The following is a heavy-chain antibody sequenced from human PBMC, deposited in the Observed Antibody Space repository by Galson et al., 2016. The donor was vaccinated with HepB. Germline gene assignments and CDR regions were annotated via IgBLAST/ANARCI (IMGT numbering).Heavy chain of an antibody. CDR3: EYYYDGSGYSRGGYYFDY. J-gene: IGHJ4*02. CDR2: IIPIFGAV. V-gene: IGHV1-69*13. CDR1: GGTFSSYA. Sequence: SVKVSCKASGGTFSSYAISWVRQAPGQGLEWMGRIIPIFGAVDYAQKFQGRITITAAESTSTAYMELSSLRSEDTAVYYCEYYYDGSGYSRGGYYFDYWGQGTLATVSS. D-gene: IGHD3-22*01.